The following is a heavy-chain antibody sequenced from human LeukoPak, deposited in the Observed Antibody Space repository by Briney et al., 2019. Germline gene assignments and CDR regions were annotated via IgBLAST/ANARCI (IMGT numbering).Heavy chain of an antibody. CDR1: GFSFNTYW. CDR3: ARDRYSSDWQFFDY. V-gene: IGHV3-7*01. Sequence: PGGSLRLSCAASGFSFNTYWMSWVRQAPGEGLEGVANIKQDGSEEDYVDSVKGRFTISRDNAKNSLYLQMNSLRAEDTAVYYCARDRYSSDWQFFDYWGQGTLVTVSS. CDR2: IKQDGSEE. D-gene: IGHD6-19*01. J-gene: IGHJ4*02.